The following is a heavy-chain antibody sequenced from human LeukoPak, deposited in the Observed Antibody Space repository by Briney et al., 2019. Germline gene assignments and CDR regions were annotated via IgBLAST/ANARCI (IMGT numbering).Heavy chain of an antibody. CDR2: ISYDGSNK. CDR3: AKDLYIVATPKNAFDI. J-gene: IGHJ3*02. CDR1: GFTFSSYA. D-gene: IGHD5-12*01. V-gene: IGHV3-30-3*01. Sequence: GRSLRLSCAASGFTFSSYAMHWVRQAPGKGLEWVAVISYDGSNKYYADSVKGRFTISRDNSKNTLYLQMNSLRAEDTAVYYCAKDLYIVATPKNAFDIWGQGTMVTVSS.